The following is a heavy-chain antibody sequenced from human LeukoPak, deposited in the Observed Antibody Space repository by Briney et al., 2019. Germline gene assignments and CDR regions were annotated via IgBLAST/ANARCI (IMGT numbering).Heavy chain of an antibody. CDR3: AKGDYGDFFDY. CDR2: ISGSGGST. V-gene: IGHV3-23*01. J-gene: IGHJ4*02. D-gene: IGHD4-17*01. CDR1: GFTXXSYA. Sequence: GGSLRLSCAASGFTXXSYAMXXVRXAPXXXXXWVSAISGSGGSTYYADSVKGRFTISRDNSKNTLYLQMNSLRAEDTAVYYCAKGDYGDFFDYWGQGTLVTVSS.